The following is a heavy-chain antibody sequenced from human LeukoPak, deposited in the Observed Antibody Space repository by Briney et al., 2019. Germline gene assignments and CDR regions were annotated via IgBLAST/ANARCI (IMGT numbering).Heavy chain of an antibody. V-gene: IGHV3-74*01. J-gene: IGHJ4*02. CDR1: GFTFSSYA. CDR2: INGDGRSI. CDR3: ARAWTGYSYGDY. D-gene: IGHD5-18*01. Sequence: GGSLRLSCAASGFTFSSYAMSWVRQAPGKGLEWVSRINGDGRSISYADSVKGRFTISRDNAKNSLYLQMNSLRAEDTAVYYCARAWTGYSYGDYWGQGTLVTVSS.